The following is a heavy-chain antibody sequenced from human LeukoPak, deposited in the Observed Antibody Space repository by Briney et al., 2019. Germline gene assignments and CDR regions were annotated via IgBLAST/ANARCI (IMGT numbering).Heavy chain of an antibody. Sequence: PSETLSLTCTVSGGSISSYYWSWIRQPPGKGLEWIGYIYYSGSTNYNPSLKSLVTISVDTSKNQFSLKLSSVTAADTAVYYCARDHDTGNAFDIWGQGTMVTVSS. V-gene: IGHV4-59*01. CDR3: ARDHDTGNAFDI. CDR1: GGSISSYY. CDR2: IYYSGST. D-gene: IGHD5-18*01. J-gene: IGHJ3*02.